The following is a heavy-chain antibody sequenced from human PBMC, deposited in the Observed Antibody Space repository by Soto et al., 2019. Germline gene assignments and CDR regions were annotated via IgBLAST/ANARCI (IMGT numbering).Heavy chain of an antibody. J-gene: IGHJ4*02. V-gene: IGHV3-23*01. CDR1: GFTFSNYA. CDR3: AKDTYYHDSSGYYIFES. D-gene: IGHD3-22*01. Sequence: PGGSLRLSCAASGFTFSNYAVTWVRQAPGKGLEWVSTISGSGGSTYYADSVKGRFTISRDNSKNTLYLQMNSPRAEDTAVYYCAKDTYYHDSSGYYIFESWGQGTLVTVSS. CDR2: ISGSGGST.